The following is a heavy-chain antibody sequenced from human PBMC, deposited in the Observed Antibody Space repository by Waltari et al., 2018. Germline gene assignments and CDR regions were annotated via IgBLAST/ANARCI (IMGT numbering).Heavy chain of an antibody. CDR1: GFSLSTSGVG. CDR3: ASNGFGELLYPY. CDR2: IYWNDDK. J-gene: IGHJ4*02. V-gene: IGHV2-5*01. D-gene: IGHD3-10*01. Sequence: QITLKESGPTLVKPTQTLTLTCTFSGFSLSTSGVGVGWIRQPPGKALGWLALIYWNDDKRYSPPLKSRPTTTKDTPKNQLVLTMTNMDPVDTPTYSCASNGFGELLYPYWGQGPLVPVSS.